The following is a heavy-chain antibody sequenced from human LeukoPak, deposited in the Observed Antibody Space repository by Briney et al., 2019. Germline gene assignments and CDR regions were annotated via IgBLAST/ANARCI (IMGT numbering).Heavy chain of an antibody. Sequence: SQTLSLTCTVSGGAISSGDYYWNWIRQPPGKGLEWIGYIYYSGYTYYNPSLKSQITISIDTSKNQFSLKLNSVAAADTAVYYCAREGGHGKYYFDYWGQGTLVTVSS. J-gene: IGHJ4*02. CDR2: IYYSGYT. CDR1: GGAISSGDYY. CDR3: AREGGHGKYYFDY. V-gene: IGHV4-30-4*01. D-gene: IGHD3-16*01.